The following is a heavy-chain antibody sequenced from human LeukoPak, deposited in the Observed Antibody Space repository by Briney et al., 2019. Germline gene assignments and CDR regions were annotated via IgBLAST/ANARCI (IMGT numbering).Heavy chain of an antibody. V-gene: IGHV3-21*01. Sequence: PGGSLRLSCAASGFTFSSYSMNWVRQAPGKGLEWVSSISSSSSYIYYADSVKGRFTISRDNAKNSLYLQMNSLRAEDTAVYYCAREDDSSSYYHFDYWGQGTLVTVSS. CDR1: GFTFSSYS. J-gene: IGHJ4*02. D-gene: IGHD3-22*01. CDR2: ISSSSSYI. CDR3: AREDDSSSYYHFDY.